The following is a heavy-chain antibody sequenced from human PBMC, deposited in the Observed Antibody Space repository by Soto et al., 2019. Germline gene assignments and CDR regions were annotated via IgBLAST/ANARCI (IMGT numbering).Heavy chain of an antibody. Sequence: PSETLSLTCTVSGGSISSGGYYWSWIRRHPGKGLEWIGYIYYSGSTHYNPSLKSRVTISVDTSKNQFSLKLSSVTAADTAVYYCARDLRDSSGYYSLTFGYWGQGTLVTVSS. CDR2: IYYSGST. CDR1: GGSISSGGYY. J-gene: IGHJ4*02. CDR3: ARDLRDSSGYYSLTFGY. D-gene: IGHD3-22*01. V-gene: IGHV4-31*03.